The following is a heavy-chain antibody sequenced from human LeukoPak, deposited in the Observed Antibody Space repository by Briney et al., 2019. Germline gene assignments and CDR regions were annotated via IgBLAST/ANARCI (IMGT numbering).Heavy chain of an antibody. CDR3: AKGNWRYFDY. V-gene: IGHV3-23*01. Sequence: GGSLRLSCAASGFTFSTYVMSWDRQAPGKGLEWVSAISGSGGSTYYADSVKGRFTISRDNSKNTLYLQMNSLGADDTAVYYCAKGNWRYFDYWGQGTLVTVSS. D-gene: IGHD1-1*01. CDR2: ISGSGGST. J-gene: IGHJ4*02. CDR1: GFTFSTYV.